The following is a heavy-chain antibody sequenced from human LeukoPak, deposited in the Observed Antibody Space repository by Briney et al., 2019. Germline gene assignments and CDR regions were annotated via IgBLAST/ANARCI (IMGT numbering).Heavy chain of an antibody. V-gene: IGHV3-64*01. Sequence: GGSLRLSCAASGFTFSSYAMHWVRQAPGKGLEYVSAISSNGGSTYYANSVKGRFTISRDNSKNTLYLQMGSLRAEDMAVYYCARDVEYYDFWSGYFYHYYMDAWGKGTTVTVSS. CDR3: ARDVEYYDFWSGYFYHYYMDA. J-gene: IGHJ6*03. CDR1: GFTFSSYA. D-gene: IGHD3-3*01. CDR2: ISSNGGST.